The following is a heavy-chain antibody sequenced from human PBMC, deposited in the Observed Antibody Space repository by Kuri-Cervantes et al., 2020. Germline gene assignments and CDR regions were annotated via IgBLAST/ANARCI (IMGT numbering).Heavy chain of an antibody. CDR3: ARISSSWYLYYGMDV. V-gene: IGHV4-61*01. J-gene: IGHJ6*02. D-gene: IGHD6-13*01. Sequence: GSLRLSCTVSGGSVSSGSYYWSWIRQPPGKGLEWIGYIYYSGSTNYNPSLKSRVTISVDTSKNQFSLKLSSVTAADTAVYYCARISSSWYLYYGMDVWGQGTTVTVSS. CDR2: IYYSGST. CDR1: GGSVSSGSYY.